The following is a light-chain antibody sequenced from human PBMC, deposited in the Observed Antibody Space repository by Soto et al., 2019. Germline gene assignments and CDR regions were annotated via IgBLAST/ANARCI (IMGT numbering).Light chain of an antibody. CDR1: QSVSSAY. Sequence: EIVLTQSPGTLSLSLGERATLSCRASQSVSSAYLAWYQQKPGQAPRLLMYGASSRATGIPDRFSGSGSGTDFTLTISRLEPEDFAVYYCQQYGSSPQWTFGQGTKVDIK. CDR2: GAS. J-gene: IGKJ1*01. CDR3: QQYGSSPQWT. V-gene: IGKV3-20*01.